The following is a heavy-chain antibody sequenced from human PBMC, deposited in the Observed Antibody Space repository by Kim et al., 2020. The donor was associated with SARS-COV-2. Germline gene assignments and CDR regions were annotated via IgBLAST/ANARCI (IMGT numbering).Heavy chain of an antibody. CDR3: TRVVADPPYRNDY. CDR1: GFSFINFW. V-gene: IGHV3-7*04. Sequence: GGSLRLSCSASGFSFINFWMGWVRQTPGKGLEWVANIKYDGSETYYAESVKGRFTFSRDNGENSVYLQMNSLRAADTGVYYCTRVVADPPYRNDYWGQGALVTVSS. J-gene: IGHJ4*02. CDR2: IKYDGSET. D-gene: IGHD1-26*01.